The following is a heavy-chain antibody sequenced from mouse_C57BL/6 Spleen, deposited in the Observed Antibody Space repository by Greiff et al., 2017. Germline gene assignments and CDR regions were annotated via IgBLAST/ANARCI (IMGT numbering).Heavy chain of an antibody. CDR1: GYTFTSYW. V-gene: IGHV1-61*01. J-gene: IGHJ2*01. D-gene: IGHD1-1*02. CDR3: ARRGANYGHFDY. CDR2: IYPSDSET. Sequence: QVQLQQPGAELVRPGSSVKLSCKASGYTFTSYWMDWVKQRPGQGLEWIGNIYPSDSETHYNQKFKDKATLTVDKSSSTAYMQLSSLTSEDSAVYYCARRGANYGHFDYWGQGTTLTVSS.